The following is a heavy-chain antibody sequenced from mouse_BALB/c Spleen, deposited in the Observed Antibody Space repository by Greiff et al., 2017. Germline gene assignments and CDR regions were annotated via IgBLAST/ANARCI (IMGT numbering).Heavy chain of an antibody. D-gene: IGHD1-1*01. J-gene: IGHJ2*01. Sequence: EVQRVESGGGLVQPGGSLKLSCAASGFTFSSYTMSWVRQTPEKRLEWVAYISNGGGSTYYPDTVKGRFTISRDNAKNTLYLQMSSLKSEDTAMYYCARRGYGSSFDYWGQGTTLTVSS. CDR1: GFTFSSYT. V-gene: IGHV5-12-2*01. CDR3: ARRGYGSSFDY. CDR2: ISNGGGST.